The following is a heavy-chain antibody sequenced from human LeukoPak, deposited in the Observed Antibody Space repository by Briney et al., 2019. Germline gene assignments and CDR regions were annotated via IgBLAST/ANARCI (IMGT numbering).Heavy chain of an antibody. D-gene: IGHD5-18*01. Sequence: PGRSLRLSCAASGFTFDDYAMHWVRQAPGKGLVWVSGISWNSGSIGYADSVKGRFTISRDNAKNSLYLQMNSLRAEDTALYYCAGGGYSYGLLVYWGQGTLVTVSS. J-gene: IGHJ4*02. CDR1: GFTFDDYA. V-gene: IGHV3-9*01. CDR3: AGGGYSYGLLVY. CDR2: ISWNSGSI.